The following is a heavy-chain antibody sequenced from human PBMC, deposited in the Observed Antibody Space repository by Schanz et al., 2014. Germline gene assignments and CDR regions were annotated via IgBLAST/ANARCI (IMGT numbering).Heavy chain of an antibody. V-gene: IGHV3-23*01. CDR2: LSGSGGST. D-gene: IGHD5-12*01. Sequence: EVQLLESGGGLVQPGGSLRLSCAASGFTFSSYAMSWVRQAPGKGLEWFSALSGSGGSTYYADSVKGRFTISRDNSKNTLYLQMNTLRTEDTAVYYCASPSGYSDYGTYFDVWGQGTLVTVSS. CDR3: ASPSGYSDYGTYFDV. CDR1: GFTFSSYA. J-gene: IGHJ4*02.